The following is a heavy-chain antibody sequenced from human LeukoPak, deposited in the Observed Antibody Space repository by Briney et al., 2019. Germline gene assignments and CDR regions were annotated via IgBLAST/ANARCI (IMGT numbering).Heavy chain of an antibody. CDR1: GFTFSSYS. CDR2: IYSGGST. Sequence: GGSLRLSCAASGFTFSSYSMNWVRQAPGKGLEWVSVIYSGGSTYYADSVKGRFTISRDNSKNTLYLQMNSLRAEDTAVYYCAREGPYSSRAFDYWGQGTLVTVSS. V-gene: IGHV3-66*01. CDR3: AREGPYSSRAFDY. J-gene: IGHJ4*02. D-gene: IGHD6-19*01.